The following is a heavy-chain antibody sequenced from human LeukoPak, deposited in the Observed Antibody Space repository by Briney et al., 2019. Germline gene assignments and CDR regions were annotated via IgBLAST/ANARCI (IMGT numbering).Heavy chain of an antibody. Sequence: GGSLRLSCAASGFTFNNVWMNWVRQAPGKGLEWVGRIKSNTDGGTTDYAAPVKGRFTISRDDSTNTPFLQMNSLKTEDTAVYYCTTATRRDYEFDYWGQGALVTVSS. CDR2: IKSNTDGGTT. CDR1: GFTFNNVW. D-gene: IGHD4-17*01. CDR3: TTATRRDYEFDY. J-gene: IGHJ4*02. V-gene: IGHV3-15*07.